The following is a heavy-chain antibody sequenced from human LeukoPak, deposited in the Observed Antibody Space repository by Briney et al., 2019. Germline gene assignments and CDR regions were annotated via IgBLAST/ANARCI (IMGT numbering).Heavy chain of an antibody. CDR1: GGSISSYY. J-gene: IGHJ4*02. CDR2: IYSSGST. CDR3: ARGGPTIAARRTFDY. V-gene: IGHV4-59*01. Sequence: SETLSLTCTVSGGSISSYYWSWIRQPPGKGLEWIGHIYSSGSTNYKPSLKSQVTMSVDTSKNQFSLKLTSVTAADTAVYYCARGGPTIAARRTFDYWGQGTLVTVSS. D-gene: IGHD6-6*01.